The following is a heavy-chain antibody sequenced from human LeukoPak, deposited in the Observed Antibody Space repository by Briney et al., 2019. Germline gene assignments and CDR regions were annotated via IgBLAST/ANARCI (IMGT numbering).Heavy chain of an antibody. Sequence: SETLSLTCAVSGGSLSTHHWSWMRQSPGGGLERIGYISDSGSTNYNPSLKRRVTISVDTSKNQFSLMLSSVTAADTAVYYCARGYDSSAYYPFNYWGQGTLVTVSS. CDR1: GGSLSTHH. CDR3: ARGYDSSAYYPFNY. D-gene: IGHD3-22*01. V-gene: IGHV4-59*11. J-gene: IGHJ4*02. CDR2: ISDSGST.